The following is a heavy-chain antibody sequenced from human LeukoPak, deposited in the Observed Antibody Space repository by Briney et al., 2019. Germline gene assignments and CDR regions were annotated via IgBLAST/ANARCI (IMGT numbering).Heavy chain of an antibody. D-gene: IGHD3-10*01. CDR3: ARGYGSGSYYNYPHDY. CDR1: GYTFTSYD. J-gene: IGHJ4*02. CDR2: MNPNSGNT. V-gene: IGHV1-8*01. Sequence: ASVKVSCKASGYTFTSYDINWVRQATGQGPEWMGWMNPNSGNTGYAQKFQGRVTMTRNTSISTAYMELSSLRSEDTAVYYCARGYGSGSYYNYPHDYWGQGTLVTVSS.